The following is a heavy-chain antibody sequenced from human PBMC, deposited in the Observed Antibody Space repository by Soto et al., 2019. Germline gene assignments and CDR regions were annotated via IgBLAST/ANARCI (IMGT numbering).Heavy chain of an antibody. Sequence: EVQLLESGGGLVQPGGSLRPSCAASGFIFSSNAMSWVRQAPGKGLEWVSAISGSGGSTYYADSVKGRFTISRDNSKNTLYLQMNSLRAEDTAVYYCAKPPSSGSNGYWGQGTLVTVSS. CDR3: AKPPSSGSNGY. D-gene: IGHD1-26*01. CDR2: ISGSGGST. J-gene: IGHJ4*02. V-gene: IGHV3-23*01. CDR1: GFIFSSNA.